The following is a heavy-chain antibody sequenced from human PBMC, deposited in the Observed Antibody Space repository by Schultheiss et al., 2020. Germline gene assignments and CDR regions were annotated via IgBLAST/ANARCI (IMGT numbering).Heavy chain of an antibody. CDR2: INHSGST. J-gene: IGHJ4*02. Sequence: SQTLSLTCAVYGGSFSGYYWSWIRQPPGKGLEWIGEINHSGSTNYNPSLKSRVTISVDTSKNQFSLKLSSVTAADTAVYYCAGEGPDWTVVTPLQYWGQGTLVTVSS. D-gene: IGHD4-23*01. V-gene: IGHV4-34*01. CDR3: AGEGPDWTVVTPLQY. CDR1: GGSFSGYY.